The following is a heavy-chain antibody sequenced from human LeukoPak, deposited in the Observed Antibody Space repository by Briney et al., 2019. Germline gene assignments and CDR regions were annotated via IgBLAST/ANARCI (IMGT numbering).Heavy chain of an antibody. Sequence: ASVKVSCKASGYTFTDYYMHWVRQAPGQGLEWMGWINPNSGGTNYAQKFQGRVTMTRDTSISTAYMELSRLRSDDTAVYYCARISDIVVVPAATPYYYYGMDVWGQGTTVTVSS. CDR1: GYTFTDYY. J-gene: IGHJ6*02. V-gene: IGHV1-2*02. CDR2: INPNSGGT. CDR3: ARISDIVVVPAATPYYYYGMDV. D-gene: IGHD2-2*01.